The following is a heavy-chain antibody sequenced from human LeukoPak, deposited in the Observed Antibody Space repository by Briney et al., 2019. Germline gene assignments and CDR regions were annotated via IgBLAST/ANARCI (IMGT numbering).Heavy chain of an antibody. J-gene: IGHJ5*02. CDR1: GFSFRNSW. Sequence: GGSLRLSCAASGFSFRNSWMSWVRKIPGKGQEWVANIRQDGNEIYYMDSVKGRFTISRDNAKKSLYLQMNLLRAEDTAVYYCATLNWDDGVVSGFDRWGQGILVTVSS. CDR3: ATLNWDDGVVSGFDR. V-gene: IGHV3-7*01. CDR2: IRQDGNEI. D-gene: IGHD2-2*01.